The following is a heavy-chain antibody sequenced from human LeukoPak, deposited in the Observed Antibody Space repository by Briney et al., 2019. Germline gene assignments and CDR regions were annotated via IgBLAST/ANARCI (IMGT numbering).Heavy chain of an antibody. Sequence: QPGRSLRLSCAASGFTFSSYAMHWVRQAPGKGLEYVSAISSNGDSTYYADSVKGRFTISRDNSKNTLDLQMSSLRAEDTAVYYCVKGRDGDNWARFGYWGQGTLVTVSS. D-gene: IGHD5-24*01. J-gene: IGHJ4*02. CDR1: GFTFSSYA. CDR2: ISSNGDST. CDR3: VKGRDGDNWARFGY. V-gene: IGHV3-64D*06.